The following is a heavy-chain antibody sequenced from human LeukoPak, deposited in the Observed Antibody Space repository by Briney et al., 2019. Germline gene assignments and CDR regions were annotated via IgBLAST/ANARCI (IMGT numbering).Heavy chain of an antibody. V-gene: IGHV1-2*02. CDR3: ARDVPGFDFWSGYGMDV. CDR1: GYTFTGYY. D-gene: IGHD3-3*01. CDR2: INPNSGGT. Sequence: ASVKVSCKASGYTFTGYYMHWVRQAPGQGLEWMGWINPNSGGTNYAQKFQGRVTMTRDTSISTAYMELSRLRSDDTAVYYCARDVPGFDFWSGYGMDVWGQGTTVTVSS. J-gene: IGHJ6*02.